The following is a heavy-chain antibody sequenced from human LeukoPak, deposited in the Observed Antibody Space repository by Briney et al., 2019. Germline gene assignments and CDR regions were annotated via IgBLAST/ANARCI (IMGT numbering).Heavy chain of an antibody. J-gene: IGHJ5*02. CDR1: GGSINTYY. V-gene: IGHV4-59*08. CDR3: ARQGAVRHVYNWGDWLDP. D-gene: IGHD5-24*01. Sequence: PSETLSLTCTVSGGSINTYYWTWMRQPPGKGLEWIGYINHSGSTNYNPSLKSRVTVSVDTSKNQFSLKLSSVTAADTAVYYCARQGAVRHVYNWGDWLDPWGQGALVTVSS. CDR2: INHSGST.